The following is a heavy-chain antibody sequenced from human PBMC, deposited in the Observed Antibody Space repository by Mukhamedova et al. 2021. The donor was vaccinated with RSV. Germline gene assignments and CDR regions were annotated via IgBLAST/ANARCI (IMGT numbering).Heavy chain of an antibody. CDR3: ARLPGGYYSAFDI. J-gene: IGHJ3*02. D-gene: IGHD3-22*01. Sequence: RYSPSFQGQVTISADKSISTAYLQWSSLKASDTAMYYCARLPGGYYSAFDIWGQGTMVTVSS. V-gene: IGHV5-51*01.